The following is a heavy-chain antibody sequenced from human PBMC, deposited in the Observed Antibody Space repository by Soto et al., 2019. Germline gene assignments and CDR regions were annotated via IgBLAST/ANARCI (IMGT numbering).Heavy chain of an antibody. CDR3: AKDIGRGFSSAWGD. Sequence: EVQLVESGGGMVQPGRYLRLSCAASGFTFDDYAMHWGRQAPGKGLEWVSGMSWNSCTIAYADPVKGRFTVSRDNAKNSLYLQMISLRADETGVYYCAKDIGRGFSSAWGDWGQGALVTVSS. CDR2: MSWNSCTI. D-gene: IGHD6-19*01. CDR1: GFTFDDYA. J-gene: IGHJ4*02. V-gene: IGHV3-9*01.